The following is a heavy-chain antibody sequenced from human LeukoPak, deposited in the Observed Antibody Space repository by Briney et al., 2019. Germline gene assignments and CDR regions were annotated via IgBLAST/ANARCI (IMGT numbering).Heavy chain of an antibody. CDR2: INPNSGGT. Sequence: ASVKVSCKASGYTFTGYYMHWVRQAPGQGLEWMGWINPNSGGTNYAQKFQGRVTMTRDTSISTAYMELRSLRSDDTAVYYCARDLRVAGTFPFGYWGQGTLVTVSS. D-gene: IGHD6-19*01. CDR3: ARDLRVAGTFPFGY. CDR1: GYTFTGYY. J-gene: IGHJ4*02. V-gene: IGHV1-2*02.